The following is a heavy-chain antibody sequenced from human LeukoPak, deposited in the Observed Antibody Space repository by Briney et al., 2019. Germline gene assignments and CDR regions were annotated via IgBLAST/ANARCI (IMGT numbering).Heavy chain of an antibody. D-gene: IGHD5-24*01. J-gene: IGHJ4*02. CDR3: AKSRDGPPFDY. CDR2: ISGSGGST. CDR1: GFSFSSYA. Sequence: GGSLRLSCVASGFSFSSYAMSWVRQAPGKGLEWVSAISGSGGSTYYADSVKGRFTISRDNSKNTLYLQMNSLRAEDTAVYYCAKSRDGPPFDYWGQGTLVTVSS. V-gene: IGHV3-23*01.